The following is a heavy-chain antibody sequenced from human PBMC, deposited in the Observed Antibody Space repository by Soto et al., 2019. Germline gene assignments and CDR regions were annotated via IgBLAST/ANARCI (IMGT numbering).Heavy chain of an antibody. D-gene: IGHD3-3*01. CDR1: GFTFSSYW. Sequence: GGSLRLSCAASGFTFSSYWMSWGRQAPGKGLEWVANIKQDGSEKYYVDSVKGRFTISRYNAENSLYLQMNSLRAEDTAVYYCARDPRVTSTIFGVVKNGNNWFDPWGQGTLVTVSS. CDR2: IKQDGSEK. J-gene: IGHJ5*02. CDR3: ARDPRVTSTIFGVVKNGNNWFDP. V-gene: IGHV3-7*01.